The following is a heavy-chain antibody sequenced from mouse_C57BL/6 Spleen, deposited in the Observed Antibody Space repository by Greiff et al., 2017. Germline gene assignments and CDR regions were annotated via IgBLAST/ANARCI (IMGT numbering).Heavy chain of an antibody. J-gene: IGHJ4*01. CDR2: IHPNSGST. CDR3: ASPYAMDY. V-gene: IGHV1-64*01. Sequence: QVQLKESGAELVKPGASVKLSCKASGYTFTSYWMHWVKQRPGQGLEWIGMIHPNSGSTNYNEKFKSKATLTVDKSSSTAYMQLSSLTSEDSAVYYCASPYAMDYWGQGTSVTVSS. CDR1: GYTFTSYW.